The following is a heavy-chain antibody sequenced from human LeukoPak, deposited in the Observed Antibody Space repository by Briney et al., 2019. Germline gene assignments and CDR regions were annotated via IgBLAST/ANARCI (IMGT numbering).Heavy chain of an antibody. CDR2: ISGSGGST. V-gene: IGHV3-23*01. CDR1: GFTFSSYA. Sequence: QPGGSLRLSCAASGFTFSSYAMSWVRQAPGKGLEWVSAISGSGGSTYYADSVKGRFTISRDNSKNTLYLQMNSLRAEDTAVYYCAKDQVVVVPAAISYYFDYWGQGTLVTVSS. J-gene: IGHJ4*02. CDR3: AKDQVVVVPAAISYYFDY. D-gene: IGHD2-2*01.